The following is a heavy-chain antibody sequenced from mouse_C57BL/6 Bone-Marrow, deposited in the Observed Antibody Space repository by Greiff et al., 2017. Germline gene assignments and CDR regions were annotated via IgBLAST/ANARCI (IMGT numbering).Heavy chain of an antibody. CDR3: ARQAVVGGYFDV. CDR1: GFTFSDYY. Sequence: EVKLVESGGGLVQPGGSLKLSCAASGFTFSDYYMYWVRQTPEKRLEWVAYLSNGGGSTYYPDTVKGRFTISSDNAKNTLYLQMSRLKSEDTAMYYCARQAVVGGYFDVWGTGTTVTVSS. D-gene: IGHD1-1*01. CDR2: LSNGGGST. V-gene: IGHV5-12*01. J-gene: IGHJ1*03.